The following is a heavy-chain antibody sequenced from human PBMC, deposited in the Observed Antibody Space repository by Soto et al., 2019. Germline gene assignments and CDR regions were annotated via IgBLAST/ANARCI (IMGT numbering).Heavy chain of an antibody. CDR2: IIPIFGTA. Sequence: QVQLVQSGAEVKKPGSSVKVSCKASGGTFSSYAISWVRQAPGQGLEWMGGIIPIFGTATYAQKFQGRVTITAEESTSTAYMELSSLRSEDTAVYYCARVRRTAAGTKLGYFDYWGQGTLVTVSS. CDR1: GGTFSSYA. D-gene: IGHD6-13*01. CDR3: ARVRRTAAGTKLGYFDY. V-gene: IGHV1-69*01. J-gene: IGHJ4*02.